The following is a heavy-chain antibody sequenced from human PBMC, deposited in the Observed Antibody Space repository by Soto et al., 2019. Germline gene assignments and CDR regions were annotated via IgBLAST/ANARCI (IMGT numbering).Heavy chain of an antibody. V-gene: IGHV1-8*01. J-gene: IGHJ4*02. D-gene: IGHD3-10*02. CDR1: GYTFTSYD. CDR3: ARERSYVLDY. CDR2: LNANSGNT. Sequence: QVQLVQSGAEVKKPGASVKVSCKASGYTFTSYDINWVRQANGQGLEWMGWLNANSGNTVYAQKFQGRVTMTRNTSISTAYRGLSSVGSEDTAVYYCARERSYVLDYLGQGTLVTVSS.